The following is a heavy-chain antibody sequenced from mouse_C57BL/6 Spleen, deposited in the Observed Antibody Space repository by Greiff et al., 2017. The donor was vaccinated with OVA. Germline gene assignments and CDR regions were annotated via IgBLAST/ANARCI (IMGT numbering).Heavy chain of an antibody. V-gene: IGHV1-82*01. CDR2: IYPGDGDT. J-gene: IGHJ3*01. D-gene: IGHD2-4*01. CDR3: ARKDYDGVAY. CDR1: GYAFSSSW. Sequence: VQLQQSGPELVKPGASVKISCKASGYAFSSSWMNWVKQRPGKGLEWIGRIYPGDGDTNYNGKFKGKATLTADKSSSTAYMQLSSLTSEDSAVYFCARKDYDGVAYWGQGTLVTVSA.